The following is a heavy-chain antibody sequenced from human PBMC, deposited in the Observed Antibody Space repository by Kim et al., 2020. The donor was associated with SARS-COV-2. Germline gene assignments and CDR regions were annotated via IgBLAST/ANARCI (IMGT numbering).Heavy chain of an antibody. Sequence: ASVKVSCKASGYTFTGYYMHWVRQAPGQGLEWMGWVNPNSGATSYAQRFQGRVTMTRDTSISTAYMELTSLKSDDTDVELTSLRSDDTAVYYCARGRRLGYLSAPRYDYWGQGTLVPVSS. CDR1: GYTFTGYY. J-gene: IGHJ4*02. CDR2: VNPNSGAT. V-gene: IGHV1-2*02. CDR3: SLRSDDTAVYYCARGRRLGYLSAPRYDY. D-gene: IGHD3-16*02.